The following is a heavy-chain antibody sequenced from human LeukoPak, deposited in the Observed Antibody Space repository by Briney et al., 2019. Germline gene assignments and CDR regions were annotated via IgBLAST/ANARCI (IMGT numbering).Heavy chain of an antibody. CDR2: VYYTGST. D-gene: IGHD7-27*01. CDR3: ATNTGTVFDY. CDR1: GDFITAYY. V-gene: IGHV4-59*03. J-gene: IGHJ4*02. Sequence: SETLSLTCTVSGDFITAYYWSWIRQPPGKGLEWIGYVYYTGSTEYNFSLRSRVTVSLDMSKHQFSLNLTSVTAADTAVYYCATNTGTVFDYWGQGALVTVSS.